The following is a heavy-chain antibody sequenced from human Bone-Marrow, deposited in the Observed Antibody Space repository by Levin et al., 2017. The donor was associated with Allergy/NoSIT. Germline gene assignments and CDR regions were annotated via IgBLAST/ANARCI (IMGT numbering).Heavy chain of an antibody. CDR2: IVVGSGNT. D-gene: IGHD3-10*01. Sequence: SVKVSCKASGFTFTSSAMQWVRQARGQRLEWIGWIVVGSGNTNYAQKFQERVTITRDMSTSTAYIELSSLRSEDTAVYYCAAPGELWCSYYYGMDVWGQGTTVTVSS. V-gene: IGHV1-58*02. CDR1: GFTFTSSA. J-gene: IGHJ6*02. CDR3: AAPGELWCSYYYGMDV.